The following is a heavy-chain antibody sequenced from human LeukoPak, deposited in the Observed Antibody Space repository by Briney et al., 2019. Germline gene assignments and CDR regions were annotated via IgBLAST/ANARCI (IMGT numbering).Heavy chain of an antibody. CDR1: GFTFSSYW. J-gene: IGHJ4*02. CDR3: ARDSIVGATPFDY. V-gene: IGHV3-74*01. D-gene: IGHD1-26*01. Sequence: PGGSLRLSCAASGFTFSSYWMHWVRQAPGKGLVWVSRINSDGSSTSYADSVKGRSTISRDNAKNTLYLQMNSLRAEDTAVYYCARDSIVGATPFDYWGQGTLVTVSS. CDR2: INSDGSST.